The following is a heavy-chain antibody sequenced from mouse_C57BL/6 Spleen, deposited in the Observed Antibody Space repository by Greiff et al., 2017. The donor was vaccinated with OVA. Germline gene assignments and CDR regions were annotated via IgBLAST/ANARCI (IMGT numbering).Heavy chain of an antibody. CDR1: GYTFTSYG. J-gene: IGHJ4*01. Sequence: QVQLQQSGAELARPGASVKLSCKASGYTFTSYGISWVKQRTGQGLEWIGEIYPRSGNTYYNEKFKGKATLTADKSSSTAYMELRSLTSEDSAVYFCARSPYDYDGYYAMDYWGQGTSVTVSS. CDR3: ARSPYDYDGYYAMDY. D-gene: IGHD2-4*01. V-gene: IGHV1-81*01. CDR2: IYPRSGNT.